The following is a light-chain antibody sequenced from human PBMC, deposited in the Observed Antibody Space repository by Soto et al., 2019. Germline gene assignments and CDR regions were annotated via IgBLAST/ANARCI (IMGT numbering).Light chain of an antibody. V-gene: IGKV3-15*01. CDR2: GAS. Sequence: EIVMTQSPATLSVSPGERATLSCRASQSVSGNLAWYHQKPGQAPRLLIYGASTRATGIRTRFSGSGSGTDFTHTASSVQYEDFGVYYCQQYNNWPPLTFGGGTKVEIK. CDR3: QQYNNWPPLT. CDR1: QSVSGN. J-gene: IGKJ4*01.